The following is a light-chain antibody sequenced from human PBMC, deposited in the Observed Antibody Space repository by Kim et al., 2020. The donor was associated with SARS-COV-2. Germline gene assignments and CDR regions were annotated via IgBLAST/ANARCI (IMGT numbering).Light chain of an antibody. CDR2: EVS. J-gene: IGLJ2*01. V-gene: IGLV2-18*02. CDR1: SSDVGNYNR. CDR3: SSYTSSNNVL. Sequence: QSALTQPPSVSGSPGQSVTISCTGTSSDVGNYNRVSWYQQPPGTAPKLMIYEVSNRPSGVPDRFSGSKSGSTASLTISGLQAEDEADYYCSSYTSSNNVLFGGGTQLTVL.